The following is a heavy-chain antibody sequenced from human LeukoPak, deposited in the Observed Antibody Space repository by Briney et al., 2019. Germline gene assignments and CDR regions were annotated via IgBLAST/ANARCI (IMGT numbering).Heavy chain of an antibody. Sequence: GGSLRLSCATSGFTFSSYSIGWVRQAPGKGLEWVSAITDSGAYTDYAESVKGRFTISRDNSENTVYLQLNSLRVEDTAVYYCAKVADIWGQGTMVTVSS. V-gene: IGHV3-23*01. J-gene: IGHJ3*02. CDR2: ITDSGAYT. CDR3: AKVADI. CDR1: GFTFSSYS.